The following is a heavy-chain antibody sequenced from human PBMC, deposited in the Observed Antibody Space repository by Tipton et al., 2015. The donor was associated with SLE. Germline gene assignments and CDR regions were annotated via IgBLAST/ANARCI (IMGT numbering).Heavy chain of an antibody. D-gene: IGHD2-2*01. CDR2: IYHSGST. J-gene: IGHJ3*01. CDR3: ARDHRRDCTYTTCSDASDL. V-gene: IGHV4-38-2*02. Sequence: TLSLTCTVSGYSISTGYYWGWIRQPPGKGLEWIGSIYHSGSTYYNPSLKSRVTISLDTSKNQFSLKLSSVTAADTAVYYCARDHRRDCTYTTCSDASDLWGQGTMVTVSS. CDR1: GYSISTGYY.